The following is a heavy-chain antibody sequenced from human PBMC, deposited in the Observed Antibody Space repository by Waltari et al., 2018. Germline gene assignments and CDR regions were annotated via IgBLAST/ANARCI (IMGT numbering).Heavy chain of an antibody. D-gene: IGHD5-12*01. J-gene: IGHJ4*02. Sequence: GKKPGSSVKVSCKASGGTFSSYAISWVRQAPGQGLEWMGGIIPIFGTANYAQKFQGRVTITADESTSTAYMELSSLRSEDTAVYYCARIRRDGYTYDYWGQGTLVTVSS. V-gene: IGHV1-69*01. CDR2: IIPIFGTA. CDR3: ARIRRDGYTYDY. CDR1: GGTFSSYA.